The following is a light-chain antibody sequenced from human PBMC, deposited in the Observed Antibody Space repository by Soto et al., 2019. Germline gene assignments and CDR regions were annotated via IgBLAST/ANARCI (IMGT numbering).Light chain of an antibody. CDR2: GAS. CDR3: QQYNNWPQT. Sequence: EIVMTQSPATLSVSPGERATLSCRASQSVSSNLVWYQQKPGQAPRLLIYGASTRATGISARFSGSGSGTEFTLTIRRLQSEDFAVYYCQQYNNWPQTFGQGTKVEIK. CDR1: QSVSSN. V-gene: IGKV3-15*01. J-gene: IGKJ1*01.